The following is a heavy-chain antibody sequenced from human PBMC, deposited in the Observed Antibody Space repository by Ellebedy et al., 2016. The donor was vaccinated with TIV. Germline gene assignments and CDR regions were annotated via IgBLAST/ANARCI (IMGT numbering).Heavy chain of an antibody. V-gene: IGHV1-8*01. Sequence: ASVKVSCXASGYTFTSYDINWVRQATGQGLEWMGWMNPNSGNTGYAQKFQGRVTMTRNTSISTAYMELRSLRSDDTAVYYCARQWLGGEIDYWGQGTLVTVSS. CDR2: MNPNSGNT. D-gene: IGHD6-19*01. CDR3: ARQWLGGEIDY. CDR1: GYTFTSYD. J-gene: IGHJ4*02.